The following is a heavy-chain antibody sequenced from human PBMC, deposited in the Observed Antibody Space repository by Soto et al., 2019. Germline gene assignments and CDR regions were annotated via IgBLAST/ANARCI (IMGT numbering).Heavy chain of an antibody. CDR1: GGFIRSSRDY. V-gene: IGHV4-39*07. CDR3: ARDPDYGYFDY. J-gene: IGHJ4*02. Sequence: SETLSLTCTVSGGFIRSSRDYWGWIRQPPGKGLEWIGSIYYSGSTYYNPSLKSRVTISVDTSKNQFSLKLSSVTAADTAVYYCARDPDYGYFDYWGQGTLVTVSS. CDR2: IYYSGST. D-gene: IGHD4-17*01.